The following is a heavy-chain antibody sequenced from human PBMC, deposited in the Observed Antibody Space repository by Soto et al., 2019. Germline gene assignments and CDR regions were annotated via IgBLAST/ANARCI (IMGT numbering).Heavy chain of an antibody. CDR2: ISYAGDYQ. J-gene: IGHJ4*02. V-gene: IGHV3-30*18. CDR3: AKSRGGSSWYEGDS. D-gene: IGHD6-13*01. CDR1: GFTFSSYG. Sequence: QVQLVESGGGVVQPGRSLGLSCAASGFTFSSYGMHWVRQAPGKGLEWVAVISYAGDYQYYADSVKGRFTISRDNSKNTLYLQMNTLRPEDTAVYFCAKSRGGSSWYEGDSWGQGTLVTVSS.